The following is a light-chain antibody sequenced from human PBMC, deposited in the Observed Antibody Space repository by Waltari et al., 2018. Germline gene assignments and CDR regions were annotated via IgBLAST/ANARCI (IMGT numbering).Light chain of an antibody. CDR3: SSYGGSNTVV. J-gene: IGLJ2*01. CDR2: GVS. CDR1: SSDVGAYNY. Sequence: QSALTQPPSASGSPGQSVTISCTGTSSDVGAYNYVSWYQQHPGKAPQLMISGVSKRPAGVPDVFSGSKSGNTASLTVAWLQSEEEADYYCSSYGGSNTVVFGGGTKLTVL. V-gene: IGLV2-8*01.